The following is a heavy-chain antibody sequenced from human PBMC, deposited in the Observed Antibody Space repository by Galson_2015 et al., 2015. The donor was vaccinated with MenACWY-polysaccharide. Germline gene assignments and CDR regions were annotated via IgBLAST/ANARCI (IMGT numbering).Heavy chain of an antibody. Sequence: SVKVSCKASGYKFSSYDINWVRQASGLGLEWMGWMNPNSGNTGYAQKFQGRVAMTRDTATSTAYMELRMLRYDDTAVYYCTRITARKHTFGDSWGQGTQGSVS. CDR1: GYKFSSYD. J-gene: IGHJ4*02. D-gene: IGHD1-20*01. CDR3: TRITARKHTFGDS. V-gene: IGHV1-8*01. CDR2: MNPNSGNT.